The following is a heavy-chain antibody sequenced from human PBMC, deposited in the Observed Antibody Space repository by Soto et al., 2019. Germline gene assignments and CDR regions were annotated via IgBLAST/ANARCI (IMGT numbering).Heavy chain of an antibody. CDR2: IYYSGST. CDR1: GGSISSGDYY. CDR3: ARGIVPSLDYGDSWGYFDY. V-gene: IGHV4-30-4*01. J-gene: IGHJ4*02. D-gene: IGHD4-17*01. Sequence: QVQLQESGPGLVKPSQTLSLTCTVSGGSISSGDYYWSWIRQPPGKGLDWIGDIYYSGSTYYNPSLKSRVTISVDPSKNQFSLKLSSVTAADTAVYYCARGIVPSLDYGDSWGYFDYWGQGTLVTVSS.